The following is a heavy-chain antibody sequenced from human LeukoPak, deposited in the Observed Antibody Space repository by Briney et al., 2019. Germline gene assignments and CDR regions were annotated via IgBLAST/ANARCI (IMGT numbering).Heavy chain of an antibody. D-gene: IGHD5-12*01. Sequence: ASVKVSCKASGYTFTGYYMHWVRQAPGQGLEWMGRINPNSGGTNYAQKFRGRVTMTRDTSISTAYMELSRLRSDDTAVYYCARDWEVATIPLYWGQGTLVTVSS. CDR3: ARDWEVATIPLY. V-gene: IGHV1-2*06. CDR1: GYTFTGYY. CDR2: INPNSGGT. J-gene: IGHJ4*02.